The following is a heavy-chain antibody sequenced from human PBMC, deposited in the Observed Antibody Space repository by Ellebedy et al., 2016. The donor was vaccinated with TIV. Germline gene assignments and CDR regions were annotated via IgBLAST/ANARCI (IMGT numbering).Heavy chain of an antibody. D-gene: IGHD3-10*01. CDR1: GGSISRSSSY. V-gene: IGHV4-39*01. CDR3: ARWFGELLYVRWFDP. CDR2: IYHTGST. J-gene: IGHJ5*02. Sequence: SETLSLTCTVSGGSISRSSSYWGWIRQPPGKGLEWIGSIYHTGSTDYTPSLKSRVSISADTSKHQFSLRLSSVTAADTAVYYCARWFGELLYVRWFDPWGQGTLVTVSS.